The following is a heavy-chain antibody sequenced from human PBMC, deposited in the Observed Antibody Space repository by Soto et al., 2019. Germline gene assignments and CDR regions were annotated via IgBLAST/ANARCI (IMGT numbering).Heavy chain of an antibody. D-gene: IGHD2-21*01. J-gene: IGHJ4*01. Sequence: QLVASGGDLVQPGGSLRLSCEASGFSMSGYSMCWVRQSAGKGLEWLAYITVVTGNTRYADSVKGRFTISADRGRNSVFLQLNSLRDVDTAVYYCVRDRDLGGDMAHGDFWGQGTLVTVSS. V-gene: IGHV3-48*02. CDR1: GFSMSGYS. CDR3: VRDRDLGGDMAHGDF. CDR2: ITVVTGNT.